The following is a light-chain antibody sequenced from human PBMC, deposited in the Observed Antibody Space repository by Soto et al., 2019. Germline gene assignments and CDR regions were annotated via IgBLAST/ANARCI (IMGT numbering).Light chain of an antibody. V-gene: IGLV2-14*01. CDR3: SSYTGSSINTVV. J-gene: IGLJ2*01. Sequence: QSVLTQPASVSVSPGQSITISCTGTSSDVGKYNYVSWYQQHPAKAPKLMIFEVSNRPSGVSNRFSGSKSGNTASLTISGLQAEDEAEYYCSSYTGSSINTVVFGGGTKVTVL. CDR2: EVS. CDR1: SSDVGKYNY.